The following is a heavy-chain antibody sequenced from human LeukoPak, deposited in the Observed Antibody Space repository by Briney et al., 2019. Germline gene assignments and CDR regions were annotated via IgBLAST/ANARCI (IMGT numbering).Heavy chain of an antibody. CDR3: AGSSWYGRLHGWFDP. V-gene: IGHV1-2*02. J-gene: IGHJ5*02. CDR2: INPNSGGT. D-gene: IGHD6-13*01. Sequence: VASVKVSCKASGYTFTSYGISWVRQAPGQGLEWMGWINPNSGGTNYAQKFQGRVTMTRDTSISTAYMELSRLRSDDTAVYYCAGSSWYGRLHGWFDPWGQGTLVTVSS. CDR1: GYTFTSYG.